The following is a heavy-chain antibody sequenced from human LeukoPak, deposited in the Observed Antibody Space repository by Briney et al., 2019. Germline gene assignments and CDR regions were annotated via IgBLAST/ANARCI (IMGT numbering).Heavy chain of an antibody. CDR2: ISGSGGAT. J-gene: IGHJ4*02. V-gene: IGHV3-64D*06. Sequence: AGGPLRLSCSASGFTFSSYAMHWVRQAPGKGLEYVSAISGSGGATYYADSVKGRFTISRDNSKNTLYLQMSSLRPEDTAVYYCVSLPRTTVTTSGDYWGQGTLVTVSS. D-gene: IGHD4-17*01. CDR1: GFTFSSYA. CDR3: VSLPRTTVTTSGDY.